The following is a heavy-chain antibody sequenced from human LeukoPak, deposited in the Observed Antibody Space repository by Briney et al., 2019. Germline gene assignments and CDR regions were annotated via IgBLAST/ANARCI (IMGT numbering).Heavy chain of an antibody. CDR1: GFTFSSFW. CDR3: AREGLGYYFDS. CDR2: IKQDGSEK. D-gene: IGHD3-16*01. V-gene: IGHV3-7*01. J-gene: IGHJ4*02. Sequence: GGSLRLSAAASGFTFSSFWMSWVGQAPGKGWEGLANIKQDGSEKYYVDSVKGRFTISRDNAKNSLYLQMNSLRAEDTAVYYCAREGLGYYFDSWGQGTLVTVSS.